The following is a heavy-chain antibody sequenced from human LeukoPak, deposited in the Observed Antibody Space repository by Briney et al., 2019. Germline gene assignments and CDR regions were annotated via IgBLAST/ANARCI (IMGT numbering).Heavy chain of an antibody. V-gene: IGHV4-59*01. CDR3: ARSTYYYDSTYIDAFDI. Sequence: PSETLSLTCTVSGGSISSYYWSWIRQPPGKGLEWIGYIYYSGSTNYNPSLKSRVTISVDTSKNQFSLKLSSVTAADTAVYYCARSTYYYDSTYIDAFDIWGQGTMVTVSS. J-gene: IGHJ3*02. D-gene: IGHD3-22*01. CDR2: IYYSGST. CDR1: GGSISSYY.